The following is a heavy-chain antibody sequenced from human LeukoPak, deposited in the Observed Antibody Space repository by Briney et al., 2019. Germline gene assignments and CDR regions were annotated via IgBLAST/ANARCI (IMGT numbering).Heavy chain of an antibody. CDR2: IYPGDSNS. CDR3: ARRAHSGAMITLDY. Sequence: GESLKISCKGSGYSITIYWIVWVRQMPGKGPEWMGVIYPGDSNSRYSPSFQGQVTISADNSISTAYLQWSSLKASDTAMYYCARRAHSGAMITLDYGGQGTLVTVSS. D-gene: IGHD5-12*01. V-gene: IGHV5-51*01. CDR1: GYSITIYW. J-gene: IGHJ4*02.